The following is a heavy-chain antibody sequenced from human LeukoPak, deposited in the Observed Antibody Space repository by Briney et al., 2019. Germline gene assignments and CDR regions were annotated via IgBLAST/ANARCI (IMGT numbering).Heavy chain of an antibody. J-gene: IGHJ4*02. CDR3: ARNLKVLLWFGELSGPDY. Sequence: PGGSLRLSCAASGFAFSTYWMGWVRQAPGKGLEWLANIKQDGSEKYYVDFVKGRFTISRDNAKNSLYLQMNSLRVEDTAVYYCARNLKVLLWFGELSGPDYWGQGTLVTVSS. V-gene: IGHV3-7*01. CDR2: IKQDGSEK. D-gene: IGHD3-10*01. CDR1: GFAFSTYW.